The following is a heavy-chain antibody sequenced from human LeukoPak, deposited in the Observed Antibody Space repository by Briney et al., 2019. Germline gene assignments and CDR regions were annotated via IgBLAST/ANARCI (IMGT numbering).Heavy chain of an antibody. CDR3: ARTGDYRRNYYYYMDV. Sequence: ASVKVSCKASGDTFTGYYMHWVRQAPGQGLEWMGWINPNSGGTNYAQKFQGRVTMTRDTSISTAYMELSRLRSDDTAVYYCARTGDYRRNYYYYMDVWGKGTTVTVSS. CDR2: INPNSGGT. CDR1: GDTFTGYY. D-gene: IGHD4-17*01. V-gene: IGHV1-2*02. J-gene: IGHJ6*03.